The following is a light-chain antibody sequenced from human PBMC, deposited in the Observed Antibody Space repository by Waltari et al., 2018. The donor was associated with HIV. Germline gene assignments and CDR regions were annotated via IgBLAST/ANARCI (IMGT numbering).Light chain of an antibody. Sequence: EIVLTQSPTTLSVSPGERAPLSCRASQSVSSNLAWYQQKPGQAPRLLVYGASTRATGIPARFSGSGSGTEFTLTISSLQSEDFAIYYCQQYHNWPPLTFGGGTKVEIK. J-gene: IGKJ4*01. CDR3: QQYHNWPPLT. V-gene: IGKV3-15*01. CDR2: GAS. CDR1: QSVSSN.